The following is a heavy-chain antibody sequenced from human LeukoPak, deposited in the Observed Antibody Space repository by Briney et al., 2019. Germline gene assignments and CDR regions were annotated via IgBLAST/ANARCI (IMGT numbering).Heavy chain of an antibody. CDR2: ISNSGAGT. V-gene: IGHV3-23*01. Sequence: PGGSLRLSCAASGFTFSNYAMSWVRQAPGKGLEWVSTISNSGAGTYYADSVKGRFTISRDNSKDTLYLQMNSLRAEDTAVYYCAKVMKWSGSYYFDYWAREPWSPSPQ. D-gene: IGHD1-26*01. CDR1: GFTFSNYA. CDR3: AKVMKWSGSYYFDY. J-gene: IGHJ4*02.